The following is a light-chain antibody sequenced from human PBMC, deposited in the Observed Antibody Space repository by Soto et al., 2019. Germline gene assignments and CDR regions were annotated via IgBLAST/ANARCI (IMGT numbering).Light chain of an antibody. Sequence: EVVMTQPPGTLSVSPGDRVTLSCRASQSVRTNLAWYQQSPGQAPRLLIYDASTRASDVPARFSGSGSGTEFTLTITSLQSEDFAVCFCQQYDDWPFLTFGQGTKVDIK. CDR1: QSVRTN. CDR2: DAS. J-gene: IGKJ1*01. CDR3: QQYDDWPFLT. V-gene: IGKV3-15*01.